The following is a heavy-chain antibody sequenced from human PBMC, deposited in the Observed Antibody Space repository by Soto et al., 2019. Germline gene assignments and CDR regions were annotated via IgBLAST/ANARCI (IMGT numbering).Heavy chain of an antibody. CDR2: INSDGSST. CDR3: AREGRRRDDILTGYYRY. V-gene: IGHV3-74*01. J-gene: IGHJ4*02. Sequence: PGGSLRLSCAASGFTFSSYWMHWVRQAPGKGLVWVSRINSDGSSTSYADSVKGRFTISRDNAKNTLYLQMNSLRAEETAVYYCAREGRRRDDILTGYYRYWGQGTLVTVSS. D-gene: IGHD3-9*01. CDR1: GFTFSSYW.